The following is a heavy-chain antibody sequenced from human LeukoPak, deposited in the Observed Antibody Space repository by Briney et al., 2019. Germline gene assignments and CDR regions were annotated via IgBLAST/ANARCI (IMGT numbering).Heavy chain of an antibody. D-gene: IGHD4-17*01. CDR3: ARLRGAMTPVTSDFDY. J-gene: IGHJ4*02. Sequence: SETLSLTCTVSGGSISGSSYYWAWVRQPPGKRLEWVGSGFYSGSAYSNPSLKSRVTISVDTSRNQFSLNLSSVTAADTAVYYCARLRGAMTPVTSDFDYWGQGTLVTVSS. CDR2: GFYSGSA. CDR1: GGSISGSSYY. V-gene: IGHV4-39*01.